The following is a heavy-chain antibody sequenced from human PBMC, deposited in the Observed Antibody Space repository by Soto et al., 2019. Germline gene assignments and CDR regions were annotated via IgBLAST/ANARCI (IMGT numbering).Heavy chain of an antibody. J-gene: IGHJ4*02. D-gene: IGHD1-26*01. CDR2: IYYSGSF. CDR1: GGSISSGSYH. CDR3: ARVEGSSYYFRHDC. V-gene: IGHV4-31*03. Sequence: SETLSLTCTVSGGSISSGSYHWSWIRQHPGKGLEWIGNIYYSGSFYYNPSLKSRATISIDTSKDQFSLRLGSVTAADTAVYYWARVEGSSYYFRHDCWGRGTLVTSPQ.